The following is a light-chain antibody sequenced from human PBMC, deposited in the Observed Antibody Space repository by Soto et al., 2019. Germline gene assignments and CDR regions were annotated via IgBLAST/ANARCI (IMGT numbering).Light chain of an antibody. CDR1: QSISSY. V-gene: IGKV1-9*01. CDR2: AAS. CDR3: QQLNSYPL. J-gene: IGKJ4*01. Sequence: DIQLTQSPSFLSASVGDRVTITCRASQSISSYLAWYQQKPGKAPKLLIYAASILQSGVPSRFSGSGSGTEFTLTISSLQPEDFATYYCQQLNSYPLFGGGTKVEIK.